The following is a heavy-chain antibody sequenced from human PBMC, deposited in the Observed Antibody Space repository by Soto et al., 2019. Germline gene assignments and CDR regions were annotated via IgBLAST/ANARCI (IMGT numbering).Heavy chain of an antibody. D-gene: IGHD3-22*01. CDR3: ASSYYYDSSGYSSLYYYYGMDV. Sequence: QVQLVQSGAEVKKPGASVKVSCKASGYTFTSYAMHWVRQAPGQRLEWMGWINAGNGNTKYSQMFQGRVTITRDTSAITAYMELSSLSPKDTAVYYCASSYYYDSSGYSSLYYYYGMDVWGQGTTVTVSS. V-gene: IGHV1-3*01. CDR1: GYTFTSYA. J-gene: IGHJ6*02. CDR2: INAGNGNT.